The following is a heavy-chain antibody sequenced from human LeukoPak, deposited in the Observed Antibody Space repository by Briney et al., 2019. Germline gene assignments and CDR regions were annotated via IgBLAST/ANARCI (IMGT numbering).Heavy chain of an antibody. V-gene: IGHV1-2*06. CDR2: INPNSGGT. J-gene: IGHJ4*02. D-gene: IGHD2-15*01. CDR3: ARVQCSGGSCYSGY. CDR1: GYTFTGYY. Sequence: ASVKVSCKASGYTFTGYYMHWVRQAPGQGLEWMGRINPNSGGTNYAQKFQGRVTMTRDTSISTAYMELSRLRSDDTAVYYCARVQCSGGSCYSGYRGQGTLVTVSS.